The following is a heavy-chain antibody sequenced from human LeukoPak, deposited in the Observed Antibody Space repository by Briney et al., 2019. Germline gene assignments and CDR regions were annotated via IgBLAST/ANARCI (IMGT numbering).Heavy chain of an antibody. Sequence: PGGSLRLSCAASGFTFTTYWMSWVRQAPGKGLEWVANIKQDGTEKYYVDSVKGRFTISRDNAKKSVYLQMNSLRAEDTGVYYCATSPGEAYWGQGTLVTVSS. J-gene: IGHJ4*02. CDR2: IKQDGTEK. D-gene: IGHD6-6*01. CDR1: GFTFTTYW. V-gene: IGHV3-7*01. CDR3: ATSPGEAY.